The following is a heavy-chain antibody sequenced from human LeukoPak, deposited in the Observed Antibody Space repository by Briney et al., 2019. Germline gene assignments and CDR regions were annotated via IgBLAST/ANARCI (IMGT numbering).Heavy chain of an antibody. CDR1: GFTFSSYE. D-gene: IGHD5-12*01. CDR2: ISSSGLTI. CDR3: ALTRGYSGYDLDS. Sequence: GGSLRLSCAASGFTFSSYEMDWVRQAPGKGLEWVSYISSSGLTIYYADSVKGRFTISRDNAKNSLYLQMNSLRAEDTAIYYCALTRGYSGYDLDSWGQGTLVTVSS. J-gene: IGHJ4*02. V-gene: IGHV3-48*03.